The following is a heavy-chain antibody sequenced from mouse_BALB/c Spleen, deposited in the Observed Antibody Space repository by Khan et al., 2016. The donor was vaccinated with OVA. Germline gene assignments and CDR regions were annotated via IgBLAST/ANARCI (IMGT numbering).Heavy chain of an antibody. V-gene: IGHV2-2*03. CDR2: IWSGGST. CDR1: GFSLTSSG. J-gene: IGHJ3*01. D-gene: IGHD2-4*01. CDR3: ARNYDYDEGLTY. Sequence: QVQLKQSGPGLVQPSQSLSINCTVSGFSLTSSGVHWVRQSPGKGLEWLGVIWSGGSTDYNEAFISRLSIIKDNSKSQVFFKMNSRQSKDTAIYYCARNYDYDEGLTYWGQGTLVTVS.